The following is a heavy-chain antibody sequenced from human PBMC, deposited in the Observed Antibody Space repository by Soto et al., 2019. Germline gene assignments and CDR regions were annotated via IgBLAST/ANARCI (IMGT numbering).Heavy chain of an antibody. CDR3: ARERPSYGGNSAFDAFDI. CDR1: GGSISSYY. D-gene: IGHD4-17*01. Sequence: PSETLSLTCTVSGGSISSYYWSWIRQPPGKGLEWIGYIYYSGSTNYNPSLKSRVTISVDTSKNQFSLKLSSVTAADTAVYYCARERPSYGGNSAFDAFDIWGQGTMVTVS. J-gene: IGHJ3*02. V-gene: IGHV4-59*01. CDR2: IYYSGST.